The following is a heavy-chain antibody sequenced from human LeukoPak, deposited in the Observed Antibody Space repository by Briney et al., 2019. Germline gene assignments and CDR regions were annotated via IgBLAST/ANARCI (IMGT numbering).Heavy chain of an antibody. J-gene: IGHJ6*03. CDR2: IKQDGGET. D-gene: IGHD6-13*01. CDR3: GKAHVAAADYFYIYIDV. V-gene: IGHV3-7*03. Sequence: GGSLRLSCEGFGLTFSRDWMSWVRQAPGKGLEWVANIKQDGGETYYVDSVKGRFTISRDNAKNSLYLQMNSLRADDATVYYCGKAHVAAADYFYIYIDVWGKGTTVTVSS. CDR1: GLTFSRDW.